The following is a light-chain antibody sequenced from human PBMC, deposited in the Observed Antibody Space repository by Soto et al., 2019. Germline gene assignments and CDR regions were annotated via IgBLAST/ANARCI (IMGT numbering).Light chain of an antibody. CDR2: KDT. J-gene: IGLJ3*02. CDR1: TLPKQY. CDR3: QSADRSGAYRV. V-gene: IGLV3-25*03. Sequence: SSELTQPPSVSVSPGQTARITCSGDTLPKQYAYWFQQKPGQAPMLVIYKDTESPSGIPERFAGSSSGTTVTLAITAVQAEDEADYYCQSADRSGAYRVFGGGTKLTVL.